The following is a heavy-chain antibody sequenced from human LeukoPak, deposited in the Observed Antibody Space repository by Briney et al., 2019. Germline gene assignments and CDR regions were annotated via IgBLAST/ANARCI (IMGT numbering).Heavy chain of an antibody. CDR2: IIPIFGTS. Sequence: ASVKVSCKATGGTFNSHGVSWVRPAPGQGLEWMGGIIPIFGTSTYAQKFQGRVTITADESTSTAYMELSSLRSEDTAVYYCARSNYYGSGTPDYYYGMDVWGIGTTVTVSS. J-gene: IGHJ6*04. V-gene: IGHV1-69*13. CDR1: GGTFNSHG. D-gene: IGHD3-10*01. CDR3: ARSNYYGSGTPDYYYGMDV.